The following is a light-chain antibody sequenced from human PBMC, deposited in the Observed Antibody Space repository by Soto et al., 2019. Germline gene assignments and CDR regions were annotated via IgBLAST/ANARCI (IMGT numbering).Light chain of an antibody. J-gene: IGKJ1*01. Sequence: EIVMTQSPATLSVSPGERATLSCRVSQSVSSNLAWYQQKPGQAPRLLIYGASTRATGIPARFSGSGYGTEFTLTISSLQSEDFAVYYCQQYNNWPRTFGQGNKVEIK. CDR1: QSVSSN. V-gene: IGKV3-15*01. CDR2: GAS. CDR3: QQYNNWPRT.